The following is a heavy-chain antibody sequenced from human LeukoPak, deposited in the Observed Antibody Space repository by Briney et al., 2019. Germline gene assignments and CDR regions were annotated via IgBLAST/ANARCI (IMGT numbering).Heavy chain of an antibody. CDR1: GGTFSSYA. D-gene: IGHD6-13*01. J-gene: IGHJ4*02. CDR3: AREGRRIAAAAHDY. V-gene: IGHV1-69*13. CDR2: IIPIFGTA. Sequence: GASVKVSCKASGGTFSSYAISWVRQAPGQGLEWMGGIIPIFGTANYAQKFQGRVTITADESTSTAYMELSSLRSEDTAVYYCAREGRRIAAAAHDYWGQGTLVTVSS.